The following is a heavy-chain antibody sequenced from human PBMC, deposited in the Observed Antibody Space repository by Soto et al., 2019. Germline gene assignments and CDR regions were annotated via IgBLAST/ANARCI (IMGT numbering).Heavy chain of an antibody. V-gene: IGHV3-23*01. CDR1: GFKFSNYA. J-gene: IGHJ4*02. Sequence: PVGSLRLSCAASGFKFSNYAMSWVRQAPGKGLGWVSLISATGGGTYYADSVKGRFTISRDNSHNTLYLQVHSLTAEDTAVYYCAKDRRAGGNSAFYFDFWGQGAQVTV. CDR2: ISATGGGT. CDR3: AKDRRAGGNSAFYFDF. D-gene: IGHD3-16*01.